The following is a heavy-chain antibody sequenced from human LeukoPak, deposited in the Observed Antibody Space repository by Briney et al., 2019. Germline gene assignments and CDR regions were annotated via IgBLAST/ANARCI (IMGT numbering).Heavy chain of an antibody. V-gene: IGHV4-39*07. Sequence: PSETLSLTCTVSGGSISSSIYYWGWIRQPPGKGLEWIGSIYYSGSTYYNPSLKSRVTISVDTSKNQFSLKLSSVTAADTAVYYCARGYGDYLRPFDYWGQGTLDTVSS. J-gene: IGHJ4*02. CDR1: GGSISSSIYY. D-gene: IGHD4-17*01. CDR3: ARGYGDYLRPFDY. CDR2: IYYSGST.